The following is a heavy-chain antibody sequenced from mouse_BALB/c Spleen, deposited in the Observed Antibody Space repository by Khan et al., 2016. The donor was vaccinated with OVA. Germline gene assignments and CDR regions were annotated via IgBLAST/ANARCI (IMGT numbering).Heavy chain of an antibody. V-gene: IGHV2-6-5*01. CDR2: IWGGGNT. CDR1: GFSLTDYG. Sequence: VQLQESGPGLVAPSQSLSITCTVSGFSLTDYGVSWIRQPPGKGLEWLGVIWGGGNTYYNSALSSRLSISKDNSKSQVFLEMSSLQTDDTAMYYCAKGVWSYYYALDYWGQGTSVTVSS. J-gene: IGHJ4*01. CDR3: AKGVWSYYYALDY.